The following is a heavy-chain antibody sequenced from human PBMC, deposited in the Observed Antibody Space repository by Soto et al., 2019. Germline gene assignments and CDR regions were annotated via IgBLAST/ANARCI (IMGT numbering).Heavy chain of an antibody. CDR2: ISGSVGST. D-gene: IGHD2-2*01. J-gene: IGHJ5*02. CDR1: GFTFSSTA. V-gene: IGHV3-23*01. CDR3: AKDGGLVPAAMRYNWFDL. Sequence: PEGSLRPFCLTSGFTFSSTALRRLSLSSGNGLEGVSAISGSVGSTYYADSVKGRFTISRDNSKNTLYLQMNSLRVEDTAAYYCAKDGGLVPAAMRYNWFDLWGQGT.